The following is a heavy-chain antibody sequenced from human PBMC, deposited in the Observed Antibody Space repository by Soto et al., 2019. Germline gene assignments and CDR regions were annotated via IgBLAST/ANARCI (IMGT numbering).Heavy chain of an antibody. CDR2: ISPMFGAA. CDR1: GGTFNTYA. V-gene: IGHV1-69*19. J-gene: IGHJ4*02. D-gene: IGHD3-10*02. Sequence: QVQLVQSGAEMKKPGSSVKVSCQSSGGTFNTYAMNWVRQAPGQGPEWMGDISPMFGAANYAPKFQGRVTITADESTGTSYMQLSSLPSADTALYFCAREVHVHTPAFVYWGQGTLVTGSS. CDR3: AREVHVHTPAFVY.